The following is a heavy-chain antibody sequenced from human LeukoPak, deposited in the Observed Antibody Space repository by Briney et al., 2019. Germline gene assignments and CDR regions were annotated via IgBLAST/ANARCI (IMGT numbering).Heavy chain of an antibody. CDR2: ISAYNGNT. CDR3: ARHSEYGSGSYTKLGYMDV. J-gene: IGHJ6*03. CDR1: GYTFTSYG. D-gene: IGHD3-10*01. V-gene: IGHV1-18*01. Sequence: ASVKVSCKASGYTFTSYGISWVRQAPGQGRAWMGWISAYNGNTNYAQKLQGRVTMTTDTSTSTAYMELRSLRSDDTAVYYCARHSEYGSGSYTKLGYMDVWGKGTTVTVSS.